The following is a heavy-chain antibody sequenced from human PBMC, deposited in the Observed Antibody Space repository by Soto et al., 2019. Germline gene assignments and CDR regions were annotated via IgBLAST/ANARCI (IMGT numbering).Heavy chain of an antibody. CDR2: IYYSGST. V-gene: IGHV4-39*01. D-gene: IGHD5-18*01. CDR3: ARLAMAGDYYYYGMDV. CDR1: GGSISSSSYY. J-gene: IGHJ6*02. Sequence: SETLSLTCTVSGGSISSSSYYWGWIRQPPGKGLEWIGSIYYSGSTYYNPSLKSRVTISVDTSKNQFSLKLSSVTAADTAVYYCARLAMAGDYYYYGMDVWGQGTTVTVSS.